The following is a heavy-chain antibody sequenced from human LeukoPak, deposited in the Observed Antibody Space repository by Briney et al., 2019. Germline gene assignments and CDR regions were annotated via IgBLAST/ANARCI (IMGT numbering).Heavy chain of an antibody. J-gene: IGHJ3*02. CDR1: GFAFSSYS. D-gene: IGHD3-22*01. Sequence: GSLRLCCAASGFAFSSYSMIWVRQAPGKGLEWVSSISSSSSYIYYADSVKGRFTISRDNAKNSLYLQMNSLRAEDTAVYYCARDLPNYYDSSGYLALDAFDIWGQGTMVTVSS. CDR2: ISSSSSYI. CDR3: ARDLPNYYDSSGYLALDAFDI. V-gene: IGHV3-21*01.